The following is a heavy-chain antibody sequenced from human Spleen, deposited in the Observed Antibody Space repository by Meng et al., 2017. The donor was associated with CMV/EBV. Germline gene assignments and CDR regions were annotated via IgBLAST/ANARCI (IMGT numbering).Heavy chain of an antibody. V-gene: IGHV1-69*05. CDR3: ARSLMTTVTTLGY. CDR1: GGNFSTYA. CDR2: IITLFGKA. D-gene: IGHD4-17*01. J-gene: IGHJ4*02. Sequence: KACGGNFSTYAISWVRQDPGQGLEWRGGIITLFGKANYAQKFQGRVTITTDESTSTAYMELSSLRSEDTAVYYCARSLMTTVTTLGYWGQGTLVTVSS.